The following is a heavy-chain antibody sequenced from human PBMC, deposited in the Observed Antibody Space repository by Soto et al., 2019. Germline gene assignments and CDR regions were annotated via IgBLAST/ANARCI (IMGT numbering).Heavy chain of an antibody. V-gene: IGHV3-74*01. CDR1: GFTFSSYW. CDR3: ARGEWFGELTY. J-gene: IGHJ4*02. Sequence: GGSLRLSCAASGFTFSSYWMHWVRQAPGKGLVWVSRINSDGSSTSYADSVKGRFTISRGNAKNTLYLQMNSLRAEDTAVYYCARGEWFGELTYWGQGTLVTVSS. CDR2: INSDGSST. D-gene: IGHD3-10*01.